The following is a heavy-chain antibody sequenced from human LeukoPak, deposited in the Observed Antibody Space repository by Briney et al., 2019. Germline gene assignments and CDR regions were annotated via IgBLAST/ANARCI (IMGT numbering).Heavy chain of an antibody. Sequence: GGSLRLSCAASGFTVSSNYMSWVRQAPGKGLEWVSAISGSGGSTYYADSVKGRFTISRDNAKSSLYLQMNSLRAEDTAVYYCARDQRTMVRGVISYWGQGTLVTVSS. J-gene: IGHJ4*02. CDR1: GFTVSSNY. D-gene: IGHD3-10*01. V-gene: IGHV3-53*01. CDR3: ARDQRTMVRGVISY. CDR2: ISGSGGST.